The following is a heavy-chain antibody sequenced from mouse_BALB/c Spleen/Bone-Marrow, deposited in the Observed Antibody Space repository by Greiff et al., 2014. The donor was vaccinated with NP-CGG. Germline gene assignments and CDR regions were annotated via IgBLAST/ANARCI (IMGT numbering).Heavy chain of an antibody. CDR3: AREMVFDITTVVATGGYYFDY. Sequence: QVQLQQSGAELVKPGASLKLSCKAPGYTFTSYWMHWVKQRPGHGLEWIGEINPSNGRANYNEKFKSKATLTVDKSSSAAYMQLSSLTSEDSAVYYCAREMVFDITTVVATGGYYFDYWGQGTTLTVSS. J-gene: IGHJ2*01. CDR1: GYTFTSYW. CDR2: INPSNGRA. D-gene: IGHD1-1*01. V-gene: IGHV1S81*02.